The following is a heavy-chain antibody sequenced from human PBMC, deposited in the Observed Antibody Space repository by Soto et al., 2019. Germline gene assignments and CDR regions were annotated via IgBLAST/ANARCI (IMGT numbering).Heavy chain of an antibody. Sequence: SVKVSCKASGGTFSSYAISWVRQAPGQGLEWMGGIIPIFGTAGYAQKFQGRVTMTRDASITTAYMELSSLRSEDTAVYYCASYEYSSSAPRFGYWGQG. CDR3: ASYEYSSSAPRFGY. CDR1: GGTFSSYA. CDR2: IIPIFGTA. D-gene: IGHD6-6*01. V-gene: IGHV1-69*05. J-gene: IGHJ4*02.